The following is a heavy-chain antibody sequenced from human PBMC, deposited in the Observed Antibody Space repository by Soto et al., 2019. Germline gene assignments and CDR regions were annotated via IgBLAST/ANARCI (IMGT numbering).Heavy chain of an antibody. J-gene: IGHJ4*02. D-gene: IGHD4-17*01. Sequence: QVQLVQSGAEVKKPGSSVKVSCKASGGTFSSYTISWVRQAPGQGLEWMGRIIPFLGITNYAQKFQGRVKITADKSTSTAYMELSSLRSEDTAVYYCARASYGDSPLDYWGQGTLVTVSS. CDR3: ARASYGDSPLDY. CDR2: IIPFLGIT. V-gene: IGHV1-69*02. CDR1: GGTFSSYT.